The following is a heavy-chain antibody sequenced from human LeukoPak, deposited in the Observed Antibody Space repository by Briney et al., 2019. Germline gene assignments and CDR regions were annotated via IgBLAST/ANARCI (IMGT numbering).Heavy chain of an antibody. CDR3: ARYHCSTTSCINYFDY. Sequence: SETLSLTCTVSGGSINSGNYYWNWIRQPAGKGPEWIGRIYTNGGIMYNPSLKSRVTISVDTSKNQFSLKLTSVTAADTAVYYCARYHCSTTSCINYFDYWGQGTLVTVSS. V-gene: IGHV4-61*02. J-gene: IGHJ4*02. D-gene: IGHD2-2*01. CDR1: GGSINSGNYY. CDR2: IYTNGGI.